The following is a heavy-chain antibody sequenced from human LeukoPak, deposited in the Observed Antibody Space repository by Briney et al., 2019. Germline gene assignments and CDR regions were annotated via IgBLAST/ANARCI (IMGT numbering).Heavy chain of an antibody. D-gene: IGHD3-22*01. J-gene: IGHJ4*02. CDR2: ISYDGSNK. CDR3: ARDIPYFYDSPDY. V-gene: IGHV3-30*03. Sequence: QPGRSLRLSCAASGFTFSSYGMHWVRQAPGKGLEWVAVISYDGSNKYYADSVKGRFTISRDNSKNTLYLQMNSLRAEDTAVYYCARDIPYFYDSPDYWGQGTLVTVSS. CDR1: GFTFSSYG.